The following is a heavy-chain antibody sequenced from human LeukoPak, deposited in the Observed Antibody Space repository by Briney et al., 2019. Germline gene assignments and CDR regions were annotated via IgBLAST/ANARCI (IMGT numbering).Heavy chain of an antibody. Sequence: PSETLSLTCTVSGGSISNYYWSWIRQPPGKGLEWIGYIYYSGSTNYNPSLKSRVTISVDTSKNQFSLKLSSVTAADTAVYYCARDIDGTVDYWGQGTLVTVSS. J-gene: IGHJ4*02. CDR3: ARDIDGTVDY. V-gene: IGHV4-59*01. D-gene: IGHD1-1*01. CDR2: IYYSGST. CDR1: GGSISNYY.